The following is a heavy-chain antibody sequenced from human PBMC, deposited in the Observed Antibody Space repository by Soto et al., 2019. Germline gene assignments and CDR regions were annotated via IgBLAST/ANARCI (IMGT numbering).Heavy chain of an antibody. CDR1: GFVFSDYG. J-gene: IGHJ6*02. CDR2: ITSDGNNE. CDR3: AKEGPGGGRHFYYAMDV. D-gene: IGHD1-26*01. Sequence: GGSLRLSCAASGFVFSDYGMHWVCQAPGKGLEWVALITSDGNNEYYRESVKGRFSISRGRSTNTVDLLMNSLRPEDTGVYYCAKEGPGGGRHFYYAMDVWGQGTTVTVSS. V-gene: IGHV3-30*02.